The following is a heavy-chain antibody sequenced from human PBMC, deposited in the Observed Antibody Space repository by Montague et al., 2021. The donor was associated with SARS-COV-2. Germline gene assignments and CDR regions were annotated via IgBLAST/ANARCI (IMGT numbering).Heavy chain of an antibody. J-gene: IGHJ6*02. CDR1: GGSISTTSYY. Sequence: SETLSLTCTVSGGSISTTSYYWGWIRQPPGKGLEWIASIFYSGTTYYNPSLRSRVTISVQTSKNQSSLTVASVTAADTAIYYCASGFKNSYAMDVWGQGTTVIVSS. V-gene: IGHV4-39*07. CDR3: ASGFKNSYAMDV. CDR2: IFYSGTT. D-gene: IGHD3-10*01.